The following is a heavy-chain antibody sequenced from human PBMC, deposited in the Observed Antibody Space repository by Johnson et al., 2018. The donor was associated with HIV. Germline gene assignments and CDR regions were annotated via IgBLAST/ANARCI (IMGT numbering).Heavy chain of an antibody. CDR2: ISYDGSNK. D-gene: IGHD6-13*01. CDR3: AGSSSSWPPDAFDN. V-gene: IGHV3-30*03. CDR1: GFTFSSYG. J-gene: IGHJ3*02. Sequence: QVQLVESGGGVVQPGRSLRLSCAASGFTFSSYGMHWVRQAPGKGLEWVAVISYDGSNKYYADSVKGRFTISRDNSKNTLYLQMNSLRAEDTAVYYCAGSSSSWPPDAFDNWGQGTMVTVSS.